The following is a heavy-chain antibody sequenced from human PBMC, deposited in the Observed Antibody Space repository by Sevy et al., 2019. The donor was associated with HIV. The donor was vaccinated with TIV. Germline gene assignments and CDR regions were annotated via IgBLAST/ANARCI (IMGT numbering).Heavy chain of an antibody. CDR3: ARGPPDGSYDYFDY. J-gene: IGHJ4*02. V-gene: IGHV3-21*06. CDR1: GFTFSSYS. CDR2: ISGSSNYI. Sequence: GESLKISCAASGFTFSSYSMNWVRQAPGNGLEWVSAISGSSNYIYYAESVKGRFIISRDNVKNTLYLQMNSLRADDTAVYYCARGPPDGSYDYFDYWGQRTLVTVSS. D-gene: IGHD1-26*01.